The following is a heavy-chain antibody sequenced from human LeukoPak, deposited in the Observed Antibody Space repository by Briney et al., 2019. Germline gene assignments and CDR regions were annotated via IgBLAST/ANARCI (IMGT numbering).Heavy chain of an antibody. Sequence: PGWSLRLSCAASGFTFSSYSMNWVRQAPGKGLEWVSYISSSSSTIYYADSVKGRFTISRDNAKNSLYLQMNSLRAEDTAVYYCARTVAAAGTVFDYWGQGTLVTVSS. D-gene: IGHD6-13*01. CDR1: GFTFSSYS. V-gene: IGHV3-48*01. CDR2: ISSSSSTI. CDR3: ARTVAAAGTVFDY. J-gene: IGHJ4*02.